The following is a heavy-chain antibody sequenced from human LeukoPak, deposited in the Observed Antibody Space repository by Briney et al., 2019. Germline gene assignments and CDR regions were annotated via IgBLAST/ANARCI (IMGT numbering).Heavy chain of an antibody. J-gene: IGHJ6*02. CDR2: IYHSGST. Sequence: SETLSLTCAVSGGSISSSNWWSWVRQPPGNGLEWIGEIYHSGSTNYNPSLKSRVTVSVDKSKNQFSLKLRSVTAADTAVYYCTRDMGYYDSSGYHSYGMDVWGQGTTVTVSS. V-gene: IGHV4-4*02. CDR3: TRDMGYYDSSGYHSYGMDV. CDR1: GGSISSSNW. D-gene: IGHD3-22*01.